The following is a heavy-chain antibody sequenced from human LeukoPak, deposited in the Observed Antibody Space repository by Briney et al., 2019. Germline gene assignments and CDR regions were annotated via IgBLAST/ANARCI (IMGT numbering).Heavy chain of an antibody. CDR3: ARIGGGSWRNPGYWFDP. D-gene: IGHD2-15*01. J-gene: IGHJ5*02. V-gene: IGHV4-39*01. Sequence: SETLSLTCADSGASISSDSDYWGWVRQPPGKGLEWLGSSYYGGSTYDNPSLRSRVTISVDTSKNQFSLKLTSVTAADTAVYYCARIGGGSWRNPGYWFDPWGQGTLVTVSS. CDR2: SYYGGST. CDR1: GASISSDSDY.